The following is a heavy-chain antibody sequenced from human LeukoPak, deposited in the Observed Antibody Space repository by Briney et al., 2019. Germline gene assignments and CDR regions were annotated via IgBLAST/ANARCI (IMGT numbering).Heavy chain of an antibody. CDR3: AKEGAYPIITYDS. V-gene: IGHV3-7*01. J-gene: IGHJ5*01. CDR1: GFTFSSYW. Sequence: GGSLRLSCAASGFTFSSYWMNWVRHAPGEGLQCVANIKQDGTEKFYVDSVKGRFTISRDNAKNSLYLQMNSLRAEDTAVYYCAKEGAYPIITYDSWGQGTLVAVSS. CDR2: IKQDGTEK. D-gene: IGHD3-10*01.